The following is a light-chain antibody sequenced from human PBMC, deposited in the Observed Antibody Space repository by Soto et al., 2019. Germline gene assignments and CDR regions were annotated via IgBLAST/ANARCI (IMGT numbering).Light chain of an antibody. CDR3: QQRSSWPMYT. CDR1: QSVSSY. V-gene: IGKV3-11*01. CDR2: GAS. J-gene: IGKJ2*01. Sequence: EIVLTQSPATLSLSPGERATLSCRASQSVSSYLAWYQQKAGQAPRLLIHGASYRATGIPDRFSGSGSGTDFTLTISSLEPEDFAVYYCQQRSSWPMYTFGQGTKLEIK.